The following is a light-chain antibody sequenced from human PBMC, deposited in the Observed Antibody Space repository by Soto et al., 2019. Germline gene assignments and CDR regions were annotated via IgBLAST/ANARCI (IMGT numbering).Light chain of an antibody. CDR3: ATWDGSLPGEV. CDR1: SSNIGNNY. V-gene: IGLV1-51*01. CDR2: ENN. Sequence: QAVLTQSPSVSAAPGQKVTISCSGSSSNIGNNYVSWYQQLPGTAPKLLIYENNKRPSGILDRFSGSKSGTSGTLDITGLQTGDEADYYCATWDGSLPGEVFGGGTQLTVL. J-gene: IGLJ3*02.